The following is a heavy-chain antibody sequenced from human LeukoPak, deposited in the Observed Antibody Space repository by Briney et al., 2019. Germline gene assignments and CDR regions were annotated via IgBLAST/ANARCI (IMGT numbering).Heavy chain of an antibody. D-gene: IGHD1-26*01. CDR3: ARAKVGTKDDGMDV. Sequence: GGSLRLSCAASGFTFSSYWMSWVRQAPGKGLEWVSSIGSDNKPHYSESVKGRFTISRDNAKNSLYLQMNSLRDEDTAVYYCARAKVGTKDDGMDVWGQGTTVTVSS. V-gene: IGHV3-21*01. CDR2: IGSDNKP. CDR1: GFTFSSYW. J-gene: IGHJ6*02.